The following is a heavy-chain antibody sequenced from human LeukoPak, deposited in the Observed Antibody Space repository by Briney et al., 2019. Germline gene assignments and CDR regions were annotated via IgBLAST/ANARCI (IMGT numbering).Heavy chain of an antibody. J-gene: IGHJ4*02. CDR1: GFTFSTYW. CDR3: ARDSAGNDY. D-gene: IGHD6-13*01. V-gene: IGHV3-7*01. CDR2: IKQDGSEK. Sequence: GGPLRLSCAASGFTFSTYWMSWLRQAPGEGLEWVANIKQDGSEKYYVDSVKGRFTISRDNAKNSLYLQMNSLRAEDTAMYYCARDSAGNDYWGQGTLVTVSS.